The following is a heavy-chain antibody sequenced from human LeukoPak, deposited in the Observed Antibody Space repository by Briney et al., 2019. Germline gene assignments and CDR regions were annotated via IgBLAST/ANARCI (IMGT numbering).Heavy chain of an antibody. V-gene: IGHV3-9*03. Sequence: PGRSLRLSCAASGFTFDDYAMHWVRQAAGKGLEWVSGISWNSGSIGYADSVKGRFTISRDNAKNSLYLQMNSLRAEDMALYYCAKVYCSGGSCYFGAFDIWGQGTMVTVSS. CDR1: GFTFDDYA. CDR2: ISWNSGSI. J-gene: IGHJ3*02. CDR3: AKVYCSGGSCYFGAFDI. D-gene: IGHD2-15*01.